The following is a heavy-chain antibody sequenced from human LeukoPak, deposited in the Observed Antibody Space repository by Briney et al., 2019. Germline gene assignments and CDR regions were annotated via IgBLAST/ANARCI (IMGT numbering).Heavy chain of an antibody. J-gene: IGHJ4*02. D-gene: IGHD2-21*01. CDR1: GFAFGIYG. V-gene: IGHV3-30*18. CDR2: ISYDGSYK. CDR3: AKDSAPSISYFDS. Sequence: GMSLRLSCAASGFAFGIYGMHWVRQAPGKGLEWVAAISYDGSYKYYADSVKGRFTISRDNSKNTLFLQMNSLRAEDTAVYYCAKDSAPSISYFDSWGQGTLVTVSS.